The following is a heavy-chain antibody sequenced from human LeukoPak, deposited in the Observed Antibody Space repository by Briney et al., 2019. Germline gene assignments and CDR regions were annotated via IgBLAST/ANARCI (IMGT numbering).Heavy chain of an antibody. J-gene: IGHJ4*02. Sequence: GASVKVSCKVSGYTLTELPMHWVRQAPGKGLEWMGGFDPEDGETIYAQKFQGRVTMTEDTSTDTAYMELSSLRSEDTAVYYCATEGYCTNGVCNGFDYWGQGTLVTVSS. D-gene: IGHD2-8*01. CDR1: GYTLTELP. CDR2: FDPEDGET. CDR3: ATEGYCTNGVCNGFDY. V-gene: IGHV1-24*01.